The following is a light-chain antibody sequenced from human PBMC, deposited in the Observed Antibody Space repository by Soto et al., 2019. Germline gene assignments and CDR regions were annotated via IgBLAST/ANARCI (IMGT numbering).Light chain of an antibody. Sequence: DIQMTQSPSTLSASVGDRVTITCRASQSISSWLAWYQQKPGKAPKLLIYDASSLESGVPSRFSGSGFGTEFTLTISSLQPDDFATYYCQQYHSFSRTFGQGTKV. J-gene: IGKJ1*01. CDR1: QSISSW. V-gene: IGKV1-5*01. CDR2: DAS. CDR3: QQYHSFSRT.